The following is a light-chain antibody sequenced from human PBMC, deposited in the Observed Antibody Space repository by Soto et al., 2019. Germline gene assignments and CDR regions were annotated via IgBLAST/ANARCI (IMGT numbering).Light chain of an antibody. V-gene: IGLV1-40*01. Sequence: QSVLTQPPSVSGAPGQRVTISCTGSSSNIGAGYDVHWYQQLPGTAPKLVIYSNYDRPSGVPDRFSGSTSGPSASLVIRGLQSEDEADYYCAAWDDILNGYVFGGGTKVTVL. CDR1: SSNIGAGYD. J-gene: IGLJ1*01. CDR3: AAWDDILNGYV. CDR2: SNY.